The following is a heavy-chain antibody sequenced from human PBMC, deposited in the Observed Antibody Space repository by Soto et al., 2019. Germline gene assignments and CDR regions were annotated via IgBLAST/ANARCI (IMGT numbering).Heavy chain of an antibody. V-gene: IGHV4-30-4*01. CDR3: AREGYCSGGSCYLTGYWFDP. CDR2: IYYSGST. J-gene: IGHJ5*02. D-gene: IGHD2-15*01. Sequence: QVQLQESGPGLVKPSQTLSLTCTVSGGSISSGDYYWSWIRQPPGKGLEWIGYIYYSGSTYYNPSLKSRVTISVDTSKNQFSLKLSSVTAADTAVYYCAREGYCSGGSCYLTGYWFDPWGQGTLVTVSS. CDR1: GGSISSGDYY.